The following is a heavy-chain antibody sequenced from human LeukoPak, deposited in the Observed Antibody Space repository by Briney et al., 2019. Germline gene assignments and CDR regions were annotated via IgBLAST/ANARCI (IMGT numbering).Heavy chain of an antibody. Sequence: ASVKVSCKASGYTFTSYDINWVRQATGQGLEWMGWMNPNSGNTGYAQKFQGRVTMTRNTSISTAYMELSSLRSEDTAVYYCATAGIIAAAGYDAFDIWGQGTMVTVSS. CDR2: MNPNSGNT. J-gene: IGHJ3*02. V-gene: IGHV1-8*01. CDR3: ATAGIIAAAGYDAFDI. CDR1: GYTFTSYD. D-gene: IGHD6-13*01.